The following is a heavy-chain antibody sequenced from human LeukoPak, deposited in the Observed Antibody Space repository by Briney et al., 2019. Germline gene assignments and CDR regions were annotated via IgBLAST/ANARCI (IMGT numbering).Heavy chain of an antibody. D-gene: IGHD6-19*01. CDR3: ARQIPGIAVAGKHFDY. CDR1: GYTLTELS. J-gene: IGHJ4*02. CDR2: FDPEDGET. V-gene: IGHV1-24*01. Sequence: ASVKVSCKVSGYTLTELSMHWVRQAPGKGLEWMGGFDPEDGETIYAQKFQGRVTMTEDTSTDTAYMELSSLRSEDTAVYYCARQIPGIAVAGKHFDYWGQGTLVTVSS.